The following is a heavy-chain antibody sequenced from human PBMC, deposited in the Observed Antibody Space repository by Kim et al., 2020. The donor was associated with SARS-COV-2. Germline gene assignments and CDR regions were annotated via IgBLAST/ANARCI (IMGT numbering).Heavy chain of an antibody. D-gene: IGHD4-17*01. J-gene: IGHJ6*02. CDR3: TTDRAVTTGRYYYYGMDV. Sequence: KGRYTISREDSKNTLYLQMNSLKTEDTAVYYCTTDRAVTTGRYYYYGMDVWGQGTTVTVSS. V-gene: IGHV3-15*01.